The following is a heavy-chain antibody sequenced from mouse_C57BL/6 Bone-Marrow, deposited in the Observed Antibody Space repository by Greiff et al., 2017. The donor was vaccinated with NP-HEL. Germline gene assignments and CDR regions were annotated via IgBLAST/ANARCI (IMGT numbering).Heavy chain of an antibody. CDR2: IDPSDSYT. CDR1: GYTFTGYW. D-gene: IGHD2-5*01. CDR3: AREGSNLAWFAY. Sequence: VQLQQPGAELVMPGASVKLSCKASGYTFTGYWMHWVKQRPGQGLEWIGEIDPSDSYTNYNQKFKGKSTLTVDKSSSTAYMQLSSLTSEDSAVYYCAREGSNLAWFAYWGQGTLVTVSA. V-gene: IGHV1-69*01. J-gene: IGHJ3*01.